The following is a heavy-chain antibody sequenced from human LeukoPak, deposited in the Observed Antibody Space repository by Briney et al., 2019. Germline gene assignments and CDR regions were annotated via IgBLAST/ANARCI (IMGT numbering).Heavy chain of an antibody. V-gene: IGHV1-18*01. CDR3: ARDRVGGDLSGVSLY. CDR1: GYPFDNFY. D-gene: IGHD4-17*01. Sequence: AAVKVSYKASGYPFDNFYLLWVRQAPGQGLEWMEWISAYNGNTHYAQKIRGRLTLTTETSTSTAYLELRSLKSDDTAVYYCARDRVGGDLSGVSLYWGQGSLVTVSS. J-gene: IGHJ4*01. CDR2: ISAYNGNT.